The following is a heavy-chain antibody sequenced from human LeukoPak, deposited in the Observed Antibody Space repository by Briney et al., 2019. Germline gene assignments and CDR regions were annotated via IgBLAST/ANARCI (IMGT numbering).Heavy chain of an antibody. Sequence: ASVKVSCKASGYTFTDYYIHWVRQAPGQGLEWMGLINPKIGGTNYAQSFQGRVSMTRDPSITTAYMELRTVTSDDTAVYYCARDSSRRPQIYDIATSFSTDFWGQGTLVTVS. CDR1: GYTFTDYY. V-gene: IGHV1-2*02. CDR2: INPKIGGT. J-gene: IGHJ4*02. CDR3: ARDSSRRPQIYDIATSFSTDF. D-gene: IGHD3-9*01.